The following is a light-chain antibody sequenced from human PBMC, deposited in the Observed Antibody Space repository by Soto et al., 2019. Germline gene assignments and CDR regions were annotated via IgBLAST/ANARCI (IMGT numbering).Light chain of an antibody. CDR2: GAS. CDR1: QSVDND. V-gene: IGKV3-15*01. Sequence: LVMKHSQSTPRESAWVCTTLSCRASQSVDNDLAWYQQKPGQAPRLLIYGASTRATGFPDRFSGSGYGTEFNLTIARLQSEDLGIYYCQQYSHWPLTFGGGTKVDIK. CDR3: QQYSHWPLT. J-gene: IGKJ4*01.